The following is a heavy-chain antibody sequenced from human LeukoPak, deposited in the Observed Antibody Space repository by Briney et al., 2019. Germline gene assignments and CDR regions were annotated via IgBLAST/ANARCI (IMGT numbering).Heavy chain of an antibody. CDR1: GGSISSGGYY. D-gene: IGHD5-18*01. Sequence: SETLSLTCTVSGGSISSGGYYWSWIRQHPGKGLEWIGYIYHSGSTYYNPSLKSRGTMSVDTSRNQFSLKLSSVTAADTAVYYCARGTTDGYSYGRFDYWGQGTLVTVSS. V-gene: IGHV4-31*03. CDR3: ARGTTDGYSYGRFDY. J-gene: IGHJ4*02. CDR2: IYHSGST.